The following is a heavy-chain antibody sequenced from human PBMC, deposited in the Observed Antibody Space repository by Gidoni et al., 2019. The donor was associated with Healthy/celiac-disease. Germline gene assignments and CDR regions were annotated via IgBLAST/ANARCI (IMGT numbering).Heavy chain of an antibody. CDR3: ARSQYSCSWFDY. D-gene: IGHD6-13*01. CDR2: IYYSGST. CDR1: GGSISSYY. Sequence: QVQLQESGPGLVKPSETLSLTCTVSGGSISSYYWSWIRQPPGKGLEWIGYIYYSGSTNYNPSLKSRVTISVDTSKNQFPLKLSSVTAADTAVYYCARSQYSCSWFDYWGQGTLVTVSS. V-gene: IGHV4-59*01. J-gene: IGHJ4*02.